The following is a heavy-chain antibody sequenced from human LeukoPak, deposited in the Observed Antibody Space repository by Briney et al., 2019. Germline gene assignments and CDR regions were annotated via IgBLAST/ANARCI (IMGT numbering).Heavy chain of an antibody. V-gene: IGHV3-21*01. CDR2: ISSSSYI. J-gene: IGHJ6*02. CDR1: GFTFSSYS. CDR3: ASIWVTVTNYYYGMDV. D-gene: IGHD4-17*01. Sequence: GGSLRLSCAASGFTFSSYSMNWVRQAPGKGLEWVSSISSSSYIYYADSVKGRFTISRDNAKNSLYLQMNSLRAEDTAVYYCASIWVTVTNYYYGMDVWGQGTTVTVSS.